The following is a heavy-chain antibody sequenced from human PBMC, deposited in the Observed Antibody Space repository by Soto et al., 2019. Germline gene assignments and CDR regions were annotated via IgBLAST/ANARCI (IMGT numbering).Heavy chain of an antibody. J-gene: IGHJ4*02. CDR3: ARHIGGTTRDS. CDR1: GGSISGYI. CDR2: ISYSAST. D-gene: IGHD1-7*01. Sequence: QVQLQESGPGLVKPSETLSLTCTVSGGSISGYIWSWIRQPPGKGLEWIGYISYSASTNYHPSLKGRVTISIDTSKNQFSLKLSALTAADTAVYYCARHIGGTTRDSWGQGTLVAVSS. V-gene: IGHV4-59*01.